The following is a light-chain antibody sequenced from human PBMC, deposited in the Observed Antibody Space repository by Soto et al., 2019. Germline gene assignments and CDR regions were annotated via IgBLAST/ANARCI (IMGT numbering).Light chain of an antibody. CDR2: KAS. Sequence: DIQMTQSPSTLSASVGDRVTITCRASQSITSWLAWYQQKPGKAPKLLIYKASSLESGVPSRFSGSGSGTEFTLTISSLQHADFATYYCQQYNNYSGTFGQGTKLEIK. CDR3: QQYNNYSGT. J-gene: IGKJ2*01. V-gene: IGKV1-5*03. CDR1: QSITSW.